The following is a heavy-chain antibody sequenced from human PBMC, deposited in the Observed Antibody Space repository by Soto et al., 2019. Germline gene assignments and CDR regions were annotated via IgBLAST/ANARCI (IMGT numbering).Heavy chain of an antibody. D-gene: IGHD1-20*01. Sequence: GGSLRLSCVASGFTFTSYGMNWARQAPGMGLEWVAHIDSGAATISYADSVRGRFTISRDNAKNSLFLQMDSLRAEDTAIYYCATDPDGIYDFDYWGQGILVTVSS. CDR3: ATDPDGIYDFDY. CDR1: GFTFTSYG. V-gene: IGHV3-48*03. CDR2: IDSGAATI. J-gene: IGHJ4*02.